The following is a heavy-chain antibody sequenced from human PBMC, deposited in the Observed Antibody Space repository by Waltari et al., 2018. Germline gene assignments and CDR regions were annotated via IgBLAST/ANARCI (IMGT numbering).Heavy chain of an antibody. CDR3: TRGEIRVEPNGAFDL. D-gene: IGHD1-26*01. CDR2: VVATPGLE. J-gene: IGHJ3*01. CDR1: GGTLDNYV. Sequence: QVQLVQSGAEVKTPGSSVNVSCQASGGTLDNYVINWVRQAPGHGLEWLGRVVATPGLEAFAGKFRGRVAFTAHRSTTPAHMELSNLQLDDTAVYFCTRGEIRVEPNGAFDLWGQGTVVAVSS. V-gene: IGHV1-69*04.